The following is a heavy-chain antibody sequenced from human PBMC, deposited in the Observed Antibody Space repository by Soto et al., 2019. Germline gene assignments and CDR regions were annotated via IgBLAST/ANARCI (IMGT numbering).Heavy chain of an antibody. CDR2: IYPGDSDT. CDR3: ARHQVTTAYYYYYYGMDV. V-gene: IGHV5-51*01. Sequence: PGESLKISCKGSGYSFTSYWIGWVRQVPGKGLEWMGIIYPGDSDTRYSPSFQGQVTISANKSISTAYLQWSSLKASDTAMYYCARHQVTTAYYYYYYGMDVWGQGTTVTVSS. CDR1: GYSFTSYW. D-gene: IGHD4-17*01. J-gene: IGHJ6*02.